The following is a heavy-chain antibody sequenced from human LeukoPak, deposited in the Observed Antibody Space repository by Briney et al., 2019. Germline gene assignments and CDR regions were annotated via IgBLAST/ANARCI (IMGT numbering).Heavy chain of an antibody. CDR1: GYSISSGYF. D-gene: IGHD3-22*01. J-gene: IGHJ4*02. CDR3: ARDATYYYDSSGRSDY. CDR2: IYNSGST. Sequence: SETLSLTCTVSGYSISSGYFWGWIRQTPGKGLEWIGSIYNSGSTYYNPSLKSRVTLSVDTSKNQFSLQLNSVTAADTAVYYCARDATYYYDSSGRSDYWGQGTLVTVSS. V-gene: IGHV4-38-2*02.